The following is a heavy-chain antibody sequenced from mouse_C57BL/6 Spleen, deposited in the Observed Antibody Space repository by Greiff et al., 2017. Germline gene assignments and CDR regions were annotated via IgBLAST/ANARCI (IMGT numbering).Heavy chain of an antibody. CDR1: GYTFTSYW. J-gene: IGHJ3*01. CDR3: TSGDDYDCFAD. CDR2: LYSGYSAT. V-gene: IGHV1-5*01. Sequence: EVQLLPSGPVLARPGDSVKMSCKTSGYTFTSYWLHWVKQRPGPGLEWIGALYSGYSATSYNQKFKGKAKLTAVTTASNAYMERSSLTNEDTAVYYCTSGDDYDCFADWGQGTLVTVSA. D-gene: IGHD2-4*01.